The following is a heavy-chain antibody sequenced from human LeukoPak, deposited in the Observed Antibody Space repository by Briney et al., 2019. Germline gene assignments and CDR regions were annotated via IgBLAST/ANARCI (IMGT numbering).Heavy chain of an antibody. Sequence: GGSLRLSCAASGFIFSSYGMHWVRQAPGKGLEWVAVISYDGSNKYYADSVEGRFTISRDNSKNTLYLQLNSLRAEDTAVYYCAKDRLGVGKYYYGSGSYGEFGYWGQGTLVTVSS. CDR3: AKDRLGVGKYYYGSGSYGEFGY. J-gene: IGHJ4*02. V-gene: IGHV3-30*18. D-gene: IGHD3-10*01. CDR2: ISYDGSNK. CDR1: GFIFSSYG.